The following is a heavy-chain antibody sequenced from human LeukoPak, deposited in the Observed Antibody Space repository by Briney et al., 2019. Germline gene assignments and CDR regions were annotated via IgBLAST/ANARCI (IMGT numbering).Heavy chain of an antibody. V-gene: IGHV3-48*01. CDR2: ISSTSSVI. D-gene: IGHD3-22*01. Sequence: PGGSLRLSCAASGFAFNTYSMNWVRQAPGKGLEWVSYISSTSSVIYYADSVKGRLTISRDNARNSLYLQMNSLRGDDTAVYYFAIYASDYYHTPFNYWFFDLWGRGTLVTVSS. CDR1: GFAFNTYS. J-gene: IGHJ2*01. CDR3: AIYASDYYHTPFNYWFFDL.